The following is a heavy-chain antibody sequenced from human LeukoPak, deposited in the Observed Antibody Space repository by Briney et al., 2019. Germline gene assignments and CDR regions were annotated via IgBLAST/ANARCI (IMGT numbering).Heavy chain of an antibody. CDR3: ARPGYYSRDAFDI. J-gene: IGHJ3*02. D-gene: IGHD3-3*01. Sequence: SETLSLTCTVSGGSISSYYWSWIRQPPGKGLEWIGYIYYSGSTNYNPSLKSRVTISVETSKNQFSLKLSSVTAADTAVYYCARPGYYSRDAFDIWGQGTMVTVSS. CDR1: GGSISSYY. CDR2: IYYSGST. V-gene: IGHV4-59*08.